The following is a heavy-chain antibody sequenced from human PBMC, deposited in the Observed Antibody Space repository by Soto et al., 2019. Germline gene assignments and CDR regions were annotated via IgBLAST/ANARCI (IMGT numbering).Heavy chain of an antibody. CDR3: VWLWLVQFLYYFDF. CDR1: GFTFSSYS. D-gene: IGHD6-19*01. V-gene: IGHV3-21*04. J-gene: IGHJ4*02. Sequence: PGGSLRLSCVASGFTFSSYSMNWVRQAPGKGLEWVSSISSSSSYIYYADSVKGRFTISRDNAKNSLYLQMNSLGAGDTAVYYCVWLWLVQFLYYFDFWCQGTLVTVSS. CDR2: ISSSSSYI.